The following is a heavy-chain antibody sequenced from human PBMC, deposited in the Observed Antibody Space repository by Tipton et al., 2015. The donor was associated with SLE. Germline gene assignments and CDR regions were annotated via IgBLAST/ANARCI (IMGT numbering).Heavy chain of an antibody. CDR2: INHSGST. V-gene: IGHV4-34*01. J-gene: IGHJ5*02. D-gene: IGHD3-9*01. CDR3: ASLLRWFDP. CDR1: GGSFSGYY. Sequence: LRLSCAVYGGSFSGYYWSWIRQPPGKGLEWIGEINHSGSTNGNPSLKSRVTISVDTSKNQFSLKLSSVTAADTAVYYCASLLRWFDPWGQGTLVTVSS.